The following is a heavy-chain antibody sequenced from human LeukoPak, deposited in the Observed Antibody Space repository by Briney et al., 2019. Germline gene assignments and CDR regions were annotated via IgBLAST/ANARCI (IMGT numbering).Heavy chain of an antibody. D-gene: IGHD3-22*01. CDR2: IDAGNGDT. V-gene: IGHV1-3*01. Sequence: ASVKVSCKASGYTFSDYAVHWVRQAPGQRFEWMGWIDAGNGDTRYSQNFQGRVTFTRDTSANTAYMELSSLRSEGTAVYYCAKEATMIVVARSYFDYWGQGTLVTVSS. CDR3: AKEATMIVVARSYFDY. J-gene: IGHJ4*02. CDR1: GYTFSDYA.